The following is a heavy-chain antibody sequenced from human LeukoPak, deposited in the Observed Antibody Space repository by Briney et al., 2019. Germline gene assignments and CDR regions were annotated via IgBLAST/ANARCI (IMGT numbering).Heavy chain of an antibody. CDR2: ISYDGSDK. CDR1: GFTFSSYG. D-gene: IGHD2-15*01. CDR3: ARVLGYCSGGSCLLRSGYYGMDV. Sequence: GGSLRLSCAASGFTFSSYGMHWVRQAQSEVLEWVAVISYDGSDKFSADSVKGRFTISRENAKNSLYLQMNSLRAADTAVYYCARVLGYCSGGSCLLRSGYYGMDVWGQGTTVTVSS. J-gene: IGHJ6*02. V-gene: IGHV3-30*03.